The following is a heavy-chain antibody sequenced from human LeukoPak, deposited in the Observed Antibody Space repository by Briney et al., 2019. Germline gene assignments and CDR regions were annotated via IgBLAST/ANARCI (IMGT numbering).Heavy chain of an antibody. V-gene: IGHV4-34*01. J-gene: IGHJ6*03. CDR3: ARDTVYPVLRYFDWSNGPALGGYYYMDV. D-gene: IGHD3-9*01. Sequence: SETLSLTCGVYGGSFSRYYWSWIRQPPGKGLEWIGEINHSGSTNYNPSLQSRVTISVDTYKNQFALKLSSVTAAGTAVYYCARDTVYPVLRYFDWSNGPALGGYYYMDVWGKGTTVTVSS. CDR2: INHSGST. CDR1: GGSFSRYY.